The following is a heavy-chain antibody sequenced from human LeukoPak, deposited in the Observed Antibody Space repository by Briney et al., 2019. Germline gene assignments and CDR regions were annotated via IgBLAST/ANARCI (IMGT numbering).Heavy chain of an antibody. CDR1: GFTFSNYW. V-gene: IGHV3-7*01. J-gene: IGHJ4*02. CDR2: IKQDGSEK. Sequence: GGSLRLSCAASGFTFSNYWMNWVRQAPGKGLEWVANIKQDGSEKYYVDSVKGRFTISRDNAKNSLYLQMNSLRAEDTAVYYCARDVGGIAVAGTSGHGGRGTLVTVSS. D-gene: IGHD6-19*01. CDR3: ARDVGGIAVAGTSGH.